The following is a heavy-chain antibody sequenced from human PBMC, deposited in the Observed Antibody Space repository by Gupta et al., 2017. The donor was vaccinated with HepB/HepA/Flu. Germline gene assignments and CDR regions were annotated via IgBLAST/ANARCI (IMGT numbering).Heavy chain of an antibody. Sequence: EVQLLESGGGLVQPGGSLRLTCAASGLTFSGYAMTWVRQAPGKGLEWVSTISRGGTTSYADSVKGRFTISRDNSKNTLYLHMNSLRAEDTAVYYCAKTCGGDCQLDYWGQGTLVPVSS. J-gene: IGHJ4*02. CDR3: AKTCGGDCQLDY. CDR2: ISRGGTT. V-gene: IGHV3-23*01. D-gene: IGHD2-21*02. CDR1: GLTFSGYA.